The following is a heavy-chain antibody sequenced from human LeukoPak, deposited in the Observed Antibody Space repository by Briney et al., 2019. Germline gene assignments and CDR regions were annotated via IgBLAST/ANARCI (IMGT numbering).Heavy chain of an antibody. CDR3: ARAGSTVTTYIGEDY. Sequence: GASVKVSCKASGYTFTGYYMHWVRQAPGQGLEWMGIINPSGGSTSYAQKFQGRVTMTRDMSTSTVYMELSSLRSEDTAVYYCARAGSTVTTYIGEDYWGQGTLVTVSS. V-gene: IGHV1-46*01. D-gene: IGHD4-17*01. J-gene: IGHJ4*02. CDR2: INPSGGST. CDR1: GYTFTGYY.